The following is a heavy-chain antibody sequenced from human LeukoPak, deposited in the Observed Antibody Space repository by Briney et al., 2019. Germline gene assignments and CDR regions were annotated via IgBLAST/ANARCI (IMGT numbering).Heavy chain of an antibody. Sequence: AGGSLRLSCAVSGITLSNYGMSWVRQAPGKGPEWVAGISGSGGSAYYADAVRGRFTISRDNPKNTLYLQMNSLRAEDTAVYFCAKRRVVIRVILVGFHKEAYYFDSWGQGALVTVSS. CDR2: ISGSGGSA. CDR3: AKRRVVIRVILVGFHKEAYYFDS. CDR1: GITLSNYG. J-gene: IGHJ4*02. V-gene: IGHV3-23*01. D-gene: IGHD3-22*01.